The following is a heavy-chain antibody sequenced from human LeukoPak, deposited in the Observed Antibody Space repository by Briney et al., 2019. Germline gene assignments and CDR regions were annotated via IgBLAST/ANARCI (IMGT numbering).Heavy chain of an antibody. V-gene: IGHV4-30-2*01. CDR3: ASFPIVGATTGPSFDY. Sequence: NASQPLSLTCAVSGGSIGSGGYSWSWIRQPPGKGLEWIGYIYHSGSTYYNPSLKSRVTISVDRSKNQFSLKLSSVTAADTAVYYCASFPIVGATTGPSFDYWGQGTLVTVSS. J-gene: IGHJ4*02. CDR2: IYHSGST. CDR1: GGSIGSGGYS. D-gene: IGHD1-26*01.